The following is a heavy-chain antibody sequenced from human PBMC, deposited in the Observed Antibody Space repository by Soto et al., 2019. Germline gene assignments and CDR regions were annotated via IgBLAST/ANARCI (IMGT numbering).Heavy chain of an antibody. CDR3: ARVATMLRGVIRAFDS. J-gene: IGHJ4*01. CDR1: GGSYSGYS. V-gene: IGHV4-34*01. Sequence: SGTLSLTCAVYGGSYSGYSWSWIRQPPRKGLEWIWQINHSGSTNYNPSLQSRVTISVDKSKNQFSLKLSSVTAADTAVYYCARVATMLRGVIRAFDSWGHGTLVTVSS. CDR2: INHSGST. D-gene: IGHD3-10*01.